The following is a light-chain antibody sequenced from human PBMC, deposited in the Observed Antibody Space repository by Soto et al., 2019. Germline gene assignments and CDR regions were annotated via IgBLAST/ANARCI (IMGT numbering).Light chain of an antibody. Sequence: EIVMTQSPATLSVSTGERATLSCRASQSVSSNLAWYQQKPGQAPRLLIYGASTRATGIPARFSGSGSGTEFTLTXXSXXSXXXXXXXXXXXXXWPPLTFGGGTKVEIK. CDR3: XXXXXWPPLT. CDR1: QSVSSN. V-gene: IGKV3-15*01. J-gene: IGKJ4*01. CDR2: GAS.